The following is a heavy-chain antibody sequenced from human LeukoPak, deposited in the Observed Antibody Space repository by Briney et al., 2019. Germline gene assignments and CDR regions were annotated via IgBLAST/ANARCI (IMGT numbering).Heavy chain of an antibody. Sequence: SQTLSLTCTVSGGSISSGTYYWTWIRQPAGKGLEWIGRIYTTGSTNYNPSLKSRVTMSTDKSKNQFSLKLSSVTAADKAVYYCARVTTGGYYDCWGQGTLVTVSS. J-gene: IGHJ4*02. CDR3: ARVTTGGYYDC. CDR1: GGSISSGTYY. V-gene: IGHV4-61*02. D-gene: IGHD3-22*01. CDR2: IYTTGST.